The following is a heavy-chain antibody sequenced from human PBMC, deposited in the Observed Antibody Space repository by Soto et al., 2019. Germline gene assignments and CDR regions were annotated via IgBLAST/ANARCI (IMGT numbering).Heavy chain of an antibody. CDR1: GGSISSGGYY. CDR3: ARVFVLDYDILTGSFDY. Sequence: SETLSLTCTVSGGSISSGGYYWSWIRQHPGKGLEWIGYIYYSGSTYYNPSLKSRVTISVDTSKNQFSLKLSSVTAADTAVYYCARVFVLDYDILTGSFDYWGQGTLVTVSS. J-gene: IGHJ4*02. CDR2: IYYSGST. D-gene: IGHD3-9*01. V-gene: IGHV4-31*03.